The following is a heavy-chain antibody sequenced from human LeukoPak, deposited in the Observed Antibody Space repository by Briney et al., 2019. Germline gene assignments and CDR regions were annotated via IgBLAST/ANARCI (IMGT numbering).Heavy chain of an antibody. CDR3: ARGLAYYGSGSFFDY. V-gene: IGHV1-8*03. CDR1: GYTFTSYD. J-gene: IGHJ4*02. D-gene: IGHD3-10*01. CDR2: MNPNSDST. Sequence: ASVKVSCKASGYTFTSYDINWVRQATGQGLEWMGWMNPNSDSTGYAQKFQGRVTITRNTSISTAYMELSSLRSEDTAVYYCARGLAYYGSGSFFDYWGQGTLVTVSS.